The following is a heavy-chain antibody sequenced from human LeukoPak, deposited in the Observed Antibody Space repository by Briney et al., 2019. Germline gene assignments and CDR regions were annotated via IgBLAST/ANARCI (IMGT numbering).Heavy chain of an antibody. CDR2: INPNSGNT. D-gene: IGHD4-11*01. CDR1: GYTFTSYD. J-gene: IGHJ4*02. V-gene: IGHV1-8*01. CDR3: ARGYRNWDFDY. Sequence: ASVKVSCKASGYTFTSYDINWVRQATGQGLEWMGWINPNSGNTGYAQKFQGRVTITRSTSISTAYMELSSLRSEDTAVYYCARGYRNWDFDYWGQGTLVTVSS.